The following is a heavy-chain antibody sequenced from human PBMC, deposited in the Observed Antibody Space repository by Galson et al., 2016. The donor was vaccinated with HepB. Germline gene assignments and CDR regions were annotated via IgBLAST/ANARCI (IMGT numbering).Heavy chain of an antibody. D-gene: IGHD2-2*01. Sequence: YAMSWVRQAPGKGLEWVSSISGSGDSTYYADSVKGRFAISRDNSKNTLYLQMHSLRAEDTALYYCAKSGFCTSSTCYRFYYYSGMDVWGQGTTVTVSS. CDR2: ISGSGDST. V-gene: IGHV3-23*01. J-gene: IGHJ6*02. CDR3: AKSGFCTSSTCYRFYYYSGMDV. CDR1: YA.